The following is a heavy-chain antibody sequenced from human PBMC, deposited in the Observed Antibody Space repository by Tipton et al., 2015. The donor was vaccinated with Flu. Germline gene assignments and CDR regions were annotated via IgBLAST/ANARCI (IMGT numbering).Heavy chain of an antibody. J-gene: IGHJ3*02. V-gene: IGHV3-9*01. CDR1: GFTFDAYA. CDR3: ARGDAFDI. Sequence: RSLRLSCAASGFTFDAYAMHWVRQAPGKGLEWVSGLGWNSGDIRYADSVKGRFTISRDNAKNSLYLQMNSLIPEDTALYYCARGDAFDIWGQGTMVTVAS. CDR2: LGWNSGDI.